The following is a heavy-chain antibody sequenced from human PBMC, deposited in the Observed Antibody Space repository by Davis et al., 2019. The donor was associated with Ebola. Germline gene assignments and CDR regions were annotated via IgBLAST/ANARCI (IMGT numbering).Heavy chain of an antibody. Sequence: MPSETLSLTCSVSGGSVRRSSHYWGWIRQPPGKGLEWIGSIYYSGSTYYNPSLKSRVTISVDTSKNQFSLKLSSVTAADTAVYYCARRRITMIVATDPWGQGTLVTVSS. CDR3: ARRRITMIVATDP. D-gene: IGHD3-22*01. CDR2: IYYSGST. CDR1: GGSVRRSSHY. V-gene: IGHV4-39*01. J-gene: IGHJ5*02.